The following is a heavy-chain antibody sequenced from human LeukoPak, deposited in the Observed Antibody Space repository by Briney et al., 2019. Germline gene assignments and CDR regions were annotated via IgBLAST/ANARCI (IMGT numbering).Heavy chain of an antibody. CDR1: GGSISDYY. Sequence: PSETLSLTCTVSGGSISDYYWSWIRQPAGKGLEWIGRIYTSGSTNYNPSLKSRVTMSVDTSKNQFSLKLSSVTAADTAVYYCARDRHGMSVSDHFDYWGQGTLVTVSS. V-gene: IGHV4-4*07. CDR2: IYTSGST. J-gene: IGHJ4*02. CDR3: ARDRHGMSVSDHFDY. D-gene: IGHD6-19*01.